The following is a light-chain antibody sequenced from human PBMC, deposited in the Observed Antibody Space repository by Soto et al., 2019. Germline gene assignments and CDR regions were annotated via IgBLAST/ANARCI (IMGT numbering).Light chain of an antibody. CDR2: LNSDGSH. CDR1: SGHSSYA. Sequence: QLVLTQSPSASASLGASVKLTCTLSSGHSSYAIAWHQQQPEKGPRYLMNLNSDGSHSKGDGIPDRFSGSSSGAERYLTIASLRSEDEADYYCQTGGTGIRVFGGGTKLTVL. V-gene: IGLV4-69*01. J-gene: IGLJ3*02. CDR3: QTGGTGIRV.